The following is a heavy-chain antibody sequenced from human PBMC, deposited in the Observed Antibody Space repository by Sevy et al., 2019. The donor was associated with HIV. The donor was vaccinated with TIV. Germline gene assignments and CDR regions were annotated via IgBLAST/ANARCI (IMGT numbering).Heavy chain of an antibody. J-gene: IGHJ4*02. CDR2: IKHDGSEI. CDR3: VRAIQSEGSF. CDR1: GFSLESYW. Sequence: GGYLRLSCVGFGFSLESYWMNWVRQAPGKGLEWVANIKHDGSEIYYVDSVKGRFTVSRDNDRNLVYLQMNNLRVADTALYYCVRAIQSEGSFWGQGTRVTVSS. D-gene: IGHD2-2*02. V-gene: IGHV3-7*01.